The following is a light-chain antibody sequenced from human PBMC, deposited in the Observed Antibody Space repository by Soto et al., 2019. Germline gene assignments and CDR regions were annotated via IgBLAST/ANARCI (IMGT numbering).Light chain of an antibody. Sequence: DIEGTASHSKRAWILVAGVSITYRASQTISSWLAWYQQKPGKAPKLLIYKASTLKSGVPSRFSGSGSGTEFTLTISRLQPDDFATYYCQHYNSYSEAFGQGTKVDIK. V-gene: IGKV1-5*03. CDR1: QTISSW. CDR2: KAS. CDR3: QHYNSYSEA. J-gene: IGKJ1*01.